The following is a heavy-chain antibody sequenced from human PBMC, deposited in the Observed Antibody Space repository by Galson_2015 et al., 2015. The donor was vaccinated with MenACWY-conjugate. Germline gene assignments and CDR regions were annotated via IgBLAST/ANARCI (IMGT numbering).Heavy chain of an antibody. J-gene: IGHJ6*03. CDR3: ARVTYDSFWAGFPPYTSYYYMDV. CDR2: IKQDGSEK. Sequence: SLRLSCAASGFTYSAYWMSWVRQAPGEGPEWVANIKQDGSEKHYVESVKGRFTISRDNAKNSLYLQLDRLRAEDTAVYYCARVTYDSFWAGFPPYTSYYYMDVWGSGTTVTVSS. CDR1: GFTYSAYW. V-gene: IGHV3-7*04. D-gene: IGHD3/OR15-3a*01.